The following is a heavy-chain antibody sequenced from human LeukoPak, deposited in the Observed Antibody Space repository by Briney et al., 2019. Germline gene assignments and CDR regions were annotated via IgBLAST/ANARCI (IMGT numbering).Heavy chain of an antibody. CDR3: ARPTNSLNGGNSDYYFDY. V-gene: IGHV4-39*01. J-gene: IGHJ4*02. Sequence: PSETLSLTCTVSGGSISSSSYYWGWIRQPPGRGLEWIGSIYYSGSTYYNPSLKSRVTISVDTSKNQFSLKLSSVTAADTAVYYCARPTNSLNGGNSDYYFDYWGQGTLVTVSS. CDR1: GGSISSSSYY. CDR2: IYYSGST. D-gene: IGHD4-23*01.